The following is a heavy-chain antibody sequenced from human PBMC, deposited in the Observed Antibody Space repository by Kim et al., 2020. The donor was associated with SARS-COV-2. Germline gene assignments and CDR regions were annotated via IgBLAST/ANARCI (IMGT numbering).Heavy chain of an antibody. CDR1: GGSISSSSYY. D-gene: IGHD4-4*01. V-gene: IGHV4-39*01. CDR3: AIRPYDYSQEGDY. J-gene: IGHJ4*02. Sequence: SETLSLTCTVSGGSISSSSYYWGWIRQPPGKGLEWIGSIYYSGSTYYNPSLKSRVTISVDTSKNQFSLKLSSVTAADTAVYYCAIRPYDYSQEGDYWGQGTLVTVSS. CDR2: IYYSGST.